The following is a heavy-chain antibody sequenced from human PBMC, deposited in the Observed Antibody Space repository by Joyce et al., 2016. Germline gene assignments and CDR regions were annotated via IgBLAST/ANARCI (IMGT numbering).Heavy chain of an antibody. V-gene: IGHV3-30*18. CDR2: MSYDGNNK. CDR3: AKDRSIYGAFEY. D-gene: IGHD3-3*01. Sequence: VQLVESGGGVVQPGRSLRLSCAASGFAFSSYGIHLFRQAPGKGLEWVAVMSYDGNNKYYADSVKGRFTISRDDSKNTLFLQMNSLRTEDTAVYYCAKDRSIYGAFEYWGQGTLVTVSS. CDR1: GFAFSSYG. J-gene: IGHJ4*02.